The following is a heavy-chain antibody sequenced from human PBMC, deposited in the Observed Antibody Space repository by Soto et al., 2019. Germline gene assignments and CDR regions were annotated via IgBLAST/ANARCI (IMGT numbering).Heavy chain of an antibody. D-gene: IGHD6-13*01. J-gene: IGHJ4*02. Sequence: ESGGGVLRPGGSQRLSCAASGFSFDDYDMSWVRQFPGKGLEWVSTINWNGGRTGYADSVKGRFTISRDNAKNSLYLQMNSLRAEDTALYYCARDGYSSSWSFDYWGQGTLVTVSS. CDR2: INWNGGRT. CDR3: ARDGYSSSWSFDY. CDR1: GFSFDDYD. V-gene: IGHV3-20*04.